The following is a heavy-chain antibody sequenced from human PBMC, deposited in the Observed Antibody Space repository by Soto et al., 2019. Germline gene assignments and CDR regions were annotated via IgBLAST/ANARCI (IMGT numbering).Heavy chain of an antibody. CDR3: ARDMQGWGGY. J-gene: IGHJ4*02. CDR1: GYTFTDYF. CDR2: INPNTGDT. Sequence: VKVSCKASGYTFTDYFMHWVRQAPGQGLEWMGWINPNTGDTNSAQTFQDRVTMTRDTSTNTAYMEVSRLTFDDTAVYYCARDMQGWGGYWGQGTLVTVSS. V-gene: IGHV1-2*02. D-gene: IGHD3-16*01.